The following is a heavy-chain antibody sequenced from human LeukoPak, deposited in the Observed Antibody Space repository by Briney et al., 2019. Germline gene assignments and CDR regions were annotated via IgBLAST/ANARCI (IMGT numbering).Heavy chain of an antibody. Sequence: GASVKVSCKSSGGTFSSYAISWVRQAPGQGLEWMGIINPSGGSTSYAQKFQGRVTMTRDMSTSTVYMELSSLRSEDTAVYYCARDYYYDSSGYYNHDAFDIWGQGTMVTVSS. CDR3: ARDYYYDSSGYYNHDAFDI. CDR2: INPSGGST. D-gene: IGHD3-22*01. V-gene: IGHV1-46*01. CDR1: GGTFSSYA. J-gene: IGHJ3*02.